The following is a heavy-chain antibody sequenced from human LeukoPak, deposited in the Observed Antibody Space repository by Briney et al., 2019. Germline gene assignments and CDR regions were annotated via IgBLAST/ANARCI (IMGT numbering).Heavy chain of an antibody. V-gene: IGHV1-8*01. CDR3: AIKLSSGGY. D-gene: IGHD3-22*01. Sequence: ASVKVSCKASGYTFTSYGINWVRQAPGQGLEWMGWVNPNSANTAYAQKLQGRVTMTRNTSISTAYMELSSLRSEDTAVYYCAIKLSSGGYWGQGTLVTVSS. J-gene: IGHJ4*02. CDR1: GYTFTSYG. CDR2: VNPNSANT.